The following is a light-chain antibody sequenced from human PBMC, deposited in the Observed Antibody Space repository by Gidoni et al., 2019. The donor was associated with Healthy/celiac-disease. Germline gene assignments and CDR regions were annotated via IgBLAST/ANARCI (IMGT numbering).Light chain of an antibody. Sequence: DIQMAQPPSPLSASVGDRVTITCRASQSISSYLNWYQQKPGKAPKLLLYAASSLQSGVPSRFSGSGSGTDFTLTISSLQPEDFATYYCQQSSSTLWTFGQGTKVEIK. V-gene: IGKV1-39*01. J-gene: IGKJ1*01. CDR2: AAS. CDR1: QSISSY. CDR3: QQSSSTLWT.